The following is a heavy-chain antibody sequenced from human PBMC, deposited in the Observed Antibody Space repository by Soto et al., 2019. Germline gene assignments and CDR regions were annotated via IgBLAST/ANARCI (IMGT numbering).Heavy chain of an antibody. CDR3: AKRVGSCNSTSCYDAFDI. Sequence: QVQLLESGGGVVQPGRSLRLSCAASGFTFSSYGMHWVRQAPGKGLEWLAVISYDGSNKYYADSVKGRFTISRDNSKNTLYLQMNSLRAEDTAVYYCAKRVGSCNSTSCYDAFDIWGQGTMVTVSS. D-gene: IGHD2-2*01. J-gene: IGHJ3*02. CDR2: ISYDGSNK. CDR1: GFTFSSYG. V-gene: IGHV3-30*18.